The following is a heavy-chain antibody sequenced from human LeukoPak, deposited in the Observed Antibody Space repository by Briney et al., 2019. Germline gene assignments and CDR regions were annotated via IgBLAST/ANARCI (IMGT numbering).Heavy chain of an antibody. J-gene: IGHJ4*02. CDR1: GFTFSSFW. Sequence: PGGSLRLSCAASGFTFSSFWMSWVRQAPGKGLEWVANIKQDGSEKCYVDSMKGRFTISRDNSKNTLYLQMNSLRAEDTAVYYCAKGGVLYSSSWSPRYWGQGTLVTVSS. CDR2: IKQDGSEK. D-gene: IGHD6-13*01. CDR3: AKGGVLYSSSWSPRY. V-gene: IGHV3-7*01.